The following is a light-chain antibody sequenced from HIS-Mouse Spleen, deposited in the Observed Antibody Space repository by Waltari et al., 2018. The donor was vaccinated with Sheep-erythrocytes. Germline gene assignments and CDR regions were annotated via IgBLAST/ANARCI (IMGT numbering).Light chain of an antibody. J-gene: IGKJ5*01. CDR3: QQYGSSPPIT. CDR1: QSVSSSY. V-gene: IGKV3-20*01. Sequence: ELVLTQSPGTLSLSPGERVTHPCRDSQSVSSSYLSWYQQKPGQAPRPLIYGASSRATDIPDRFSGSGSGTDFTLTISILEPEDYAVYYCQQYGSSPPITFGQGTRLEIK. CDR2: GAS.